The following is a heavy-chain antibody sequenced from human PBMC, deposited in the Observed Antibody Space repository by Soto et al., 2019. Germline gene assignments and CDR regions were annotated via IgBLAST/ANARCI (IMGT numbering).Heavy chain of an antibody. CDR2: IFNDGIV. Sequence: TGGSLRLSCAASGFSVSASHMSWVRQAPGKGLEWVSIIFNDGIVNYADSVKGRFSISRDSFKNTVSLQMNSLSDEDTAVYYCMNFAAPTRHWGQGTLVTVSS. V-gene: IGHV3-53*01. CDR1: GFSVSASH. D-gene: IGHD6-13*01. CDR3: MNFAAPTRH. J-gene: IGHJ4*02.